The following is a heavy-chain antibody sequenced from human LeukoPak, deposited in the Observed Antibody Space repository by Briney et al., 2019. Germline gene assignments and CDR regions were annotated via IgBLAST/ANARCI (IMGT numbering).Heavy chain of an antibody. Sequence: ASVKVPCKASGYTFTSYGISWVRQAPGQGLEWMGWISAYNGNTNYAQKLQGRVTMTTDTSTSTAYMELRSLRSDDTAVYYCARGYDILTGYSDLDYRGQGTLVTVSS. J-gene: IGHJ4*02. CDR1: GYTFTSYG. CDR3: ARGYDILTGYSDLDY. D-gene: IGHD3-9*01. CDR2: ISAYNGNT. V-gene: IGHV1-18*01.